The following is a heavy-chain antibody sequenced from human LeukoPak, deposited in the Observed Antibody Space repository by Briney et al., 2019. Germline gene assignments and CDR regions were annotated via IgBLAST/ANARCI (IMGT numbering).Heavy chain of an antibody. J-gene: IGHJ3*02. CDR1: GYTFTSYG. V-gene: IGHV1-18*01. CDR2: ISAYNGNT. CDR3: ARDQGVISRLYAFDI. Sequence: GASVKVSCKASGYTFTSYGISWVRQAPGQGLEWMGWISAYNGNTNYAQKLQGRVTMTTDTSTSTAYMELRSLRSDDTAVYYCARDQGVISRLYAFDIWGQGTMVTVSS. D-gene: IGHD3-22*01.